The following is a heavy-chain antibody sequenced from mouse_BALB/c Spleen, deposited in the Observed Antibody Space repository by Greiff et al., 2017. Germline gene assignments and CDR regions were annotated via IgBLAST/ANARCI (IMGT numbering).Heavy chain of an antibody. J-gene: IGHJ4*01. CDR1: GFTIKDYY. D-gene: IGHD2-14*01. Sequence: EVKLMESGAELVRSGASVKLSCTASGFTIKDYYMHWVKQRPEQGLEWIGWIDPENGDTEYAPKFQGKATMTADTSSNTAYLQLSSLTSEDTAVYYCNAVRYDVSYAMDYWGQGTSVTVSS. CDR2: IDPENGDT. CDR3: NAVRYDVSYAMDY. V-gene: IGHV14-4*02.